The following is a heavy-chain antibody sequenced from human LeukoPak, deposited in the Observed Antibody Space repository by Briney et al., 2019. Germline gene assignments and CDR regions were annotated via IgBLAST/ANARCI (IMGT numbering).Heavy chain of an antibody. Sequence: GGSLRLSCAASGFTFSSYWMSWVRQARGKGLEWVANIKQDGSEKYYVDSVKGRFTISRDNAKNSLYLQMNSLRAEDTAVYYCARPRPGYYMDVWGKGTTVTVSS. J-gene: IGHJ6*03. CDR1: GFTFSSYW. CDR3: ARPRPGYYMDV. CDR2: IKQDGSEK. D-gene: IGHD1-1*01. V-gene: IGHV3-7*01.